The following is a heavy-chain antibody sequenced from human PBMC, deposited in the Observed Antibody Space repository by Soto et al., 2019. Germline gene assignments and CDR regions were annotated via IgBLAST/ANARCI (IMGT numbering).Heavy chain of an antibody. D-gene: IGHD1-26*01. Sequence: SVKVSCKASGGTFSIYAISWVLQAPGQGLEWMGGIIPIFGTANYAQKFQGRVTITADESTSTAYMELSSLRSEDTAVYYCARGMGAHYFDYWGQGTLVTVSS. V-gene: IGHV1-69*13. J-gene: IGHJ4*02. CDR2: IIPIFGTA. CDR3: ARGMGAHYFDY. CDR1: GGTFSIYA.